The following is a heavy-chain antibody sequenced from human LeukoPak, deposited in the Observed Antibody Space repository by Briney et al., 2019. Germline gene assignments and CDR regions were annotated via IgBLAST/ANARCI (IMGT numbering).Heavy chain of an antibody. Sequence: GGSLRLPCAASGFTFNSYVMSWVRQAPGKGLEWVSGIIGGGGGTWYADSLKGRFTISRDNSKNTLYLQMNSLRAEDTAVYYCARYCGDSSCYSGFDYWGRGTLVTVSS. D-gene: IGHD2-15*01. CDR3: ARYCGDSSCYSGFDY. V-gene: IGHV3-23*01. CDR1: GFTFNSYV. J-gene: IGHJ4*02. CDR2: IIGGGGGT.